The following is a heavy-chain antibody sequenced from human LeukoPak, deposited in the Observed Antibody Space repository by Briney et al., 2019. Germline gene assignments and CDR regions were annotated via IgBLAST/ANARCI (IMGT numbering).Heavy chain of an antibody. CDR2: INPNSGGT. D-gene: IGHD6-19*01. CDR1: GYTITGYY. J-gene: IGHJ4*02. Sequence: ASVKVSCKASGYTITGYYMHWVRQAPGQGLEWMGWINPNSGGTNYAQKFQGRVTMTRDTSISTAYMELSRLRSDDTAVYYCARDRTRTGYSSGWYHDYWGQGTLVTVSS. CDR3: ARDRTRTGYSSGWYHDY. V-gene: IGHV1-2*02.